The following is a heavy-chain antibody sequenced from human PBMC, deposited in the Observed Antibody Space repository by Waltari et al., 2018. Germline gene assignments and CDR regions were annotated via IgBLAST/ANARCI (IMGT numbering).Heavy chain of an antibody. CDR2: IIPILGIA. J-gene: IGHJ6*02. D-gene: IGHD3-3*01. CDR1: GGTFSSYT. CDR3: ARAVVNYDFWSGYYTGGMDV. Sequence: QVQLVQSGAEVKKPGSSVKVSCKASGGTFSSYTISWVRQAPGQGLGWMGRIIPILGIANYAQKFQGRVTITADKSTSTAYMELSSLRSEDTAVYYCARAVVNYDFWSGYYTGGMDVWGQGTTVTVSS. V-gene: IGHV1-69*02.